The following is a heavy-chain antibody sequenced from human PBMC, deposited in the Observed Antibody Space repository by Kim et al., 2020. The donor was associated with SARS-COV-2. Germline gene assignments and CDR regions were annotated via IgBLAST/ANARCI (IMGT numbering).Heavy chain of an antibody. D-gene: IGHD1-26*01. Sequence: NPSLKSRVTMSVDTSKNQFSLKLSSVTAADTAVYYCARGSGSYFNTGMDVWGQGTTVTVSS. J-gene: IGHJ6*02. V-gene: IGHV4-4*07. CDR3: ARGSGSYFNTGMDV.